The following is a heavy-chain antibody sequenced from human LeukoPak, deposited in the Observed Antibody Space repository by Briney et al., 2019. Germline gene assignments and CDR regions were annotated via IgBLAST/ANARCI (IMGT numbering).Heavy chain of an antibody. J-gene: IGHJ4*02. CDR3: ARPHISSGWYVY. V-gene: IGHV4-39*01. CDR2: IYYSGST. CDR1: GGSISSSRYY. Sequence: SETLSLTCTVSGGSISSSRYYWGWIRQPPGKGLEWIGSIYYSGSTYYNPSLKSRVTISVDTSKNQFSLKLSSVTAADTAVYYCARPHISSGWYVYWGQGTLVTVSS. D-gene: IGHD6-19*01.